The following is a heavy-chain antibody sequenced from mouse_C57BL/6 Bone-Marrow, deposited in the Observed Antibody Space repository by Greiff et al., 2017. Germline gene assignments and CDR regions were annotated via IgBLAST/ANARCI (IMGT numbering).Heavy chain of an antibody. V-gene: IGHV5-15*01. CDR1: GFTFSDYG. Sequence: EVQVVESGGGLVQPGGSLKLSCAASGFTFSDYGMAWVRQAPRKGPEWVAFISNLAYSIYYADTVTGRFTISRENAKNTLYLEMSSLRSEDTAMYYCASYDGYFFAYWGQGTLVTVSA. D-gene: IGHD2-3*01. J-gene: IGHJ3*01. CDR3: ASYDGYFFAY. CDR2: ISNLAYSI.